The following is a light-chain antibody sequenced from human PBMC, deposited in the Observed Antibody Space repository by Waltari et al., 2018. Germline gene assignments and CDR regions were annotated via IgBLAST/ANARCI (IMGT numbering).Light chain of an antibody. Sequence: DIQMTQSPSTVSASVGDRIVITCRASQGVSTWLARYHQKPGRAPRLLIYAASNLETGVPLRFSGSASGTEFLLTISSLQTDDLGTYYCQQANSFPLTFGGGTRVEIK. CDR3: QQANSFPLT. CDR2: AAS. CDR1: QGVSTW. J-gene: IGKJ4*01. V-gene: IGKV1-12*01.